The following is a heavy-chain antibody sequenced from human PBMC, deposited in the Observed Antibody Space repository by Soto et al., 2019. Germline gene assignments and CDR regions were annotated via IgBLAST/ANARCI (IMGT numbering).Heavy chain of an antibody. D-gene: IGHD3-10*01. CDR2: ISYSGST. CDR1: GGSISSGGYY. Sequence: QVQLQESGPGLVKPSQTLSLTCTVSGGSISSGGYYWSWIRQHPGKGLERIGYISYSGSTYYNPSLRSRVTRSVDTPKNQFALKLSSVTAADTAVYYCARVSTTVRGVIPVWGQGALVTVSS. J-gene: IGHJ4*02. V-gene: IGHV4-31*03. CDR3: ARVSTTVRGVIPV.